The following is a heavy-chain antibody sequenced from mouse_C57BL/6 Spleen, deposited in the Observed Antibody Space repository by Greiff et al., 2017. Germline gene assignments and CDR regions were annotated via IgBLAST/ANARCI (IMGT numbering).Heavy chain of an antibody. CDR1: GFNFNDYY. Sequence: VQLQQSGAELVRPGASVKLSCTASGFNFNDYYMNWVKQRPEKGLEWIGRIDPEDGGTEYATKFQGKATMTADTSSNTAYLQLHSLTSEDAAVYYCTSPADYYEDYWGQGTTLTVSA. D-gene: IGHD1-1*01. CDR2: IDPEDGGT. V-gene: IGHV14-1*01. J-gene: IGHJ2*01. CDR3: TSPADYYEDY.